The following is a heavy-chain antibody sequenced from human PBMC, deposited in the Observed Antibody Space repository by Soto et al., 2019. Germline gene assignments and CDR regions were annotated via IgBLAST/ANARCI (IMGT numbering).Heavy chain of an antibody. Sequence: QVQLVESGGGVVQPGRSLRLSCAASGFTFTTYGFHWVRQAPGKGLEWVALIWFDGSNRYYADSVKGLFTISRDNFKNTLYLQMNSLRAEDTAVYYCAREGHEGWFDPWGQGTLVTVSS. V-gene: IGHV3-33*01. CDR1: GFTFTTYG. J-gene: IGHJ5*02. CDR3: AREGHEGWFDP. CDR2: IWFDGSNR.